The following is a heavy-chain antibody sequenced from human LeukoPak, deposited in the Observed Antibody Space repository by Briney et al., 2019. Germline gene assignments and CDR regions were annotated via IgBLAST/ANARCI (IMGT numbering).Heavy chain of an antibody. CDR1: GFTFDDYA. D-gene: IGHD4-11*01. CDR2: TSWNSGSI. J-gene: IGHJ3*02. CDR3: ARALSHDYDALDI. V-gene: IGHV3-9*01. Sequence: GGSLRLSCAASGFTFDDYAMHWVRQAPGKGLEWVSGTSWNSGSIGYADSVKGRFTISRDNAKNTLYLQMNSLRAEDTAVYYCARALSHDYDALDIWGQGTMVTVSS.